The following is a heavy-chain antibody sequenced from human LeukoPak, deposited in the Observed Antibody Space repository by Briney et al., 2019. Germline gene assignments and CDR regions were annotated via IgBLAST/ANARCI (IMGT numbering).Heavy chain of an antibody. Sequence: GGSLRLSCAVSGFSLTNHAVTWVRQAPGKGLEWVSLVTGNGGTYYADSVKGRFILSRDNSKNTLYLQMNSLRAEDTAVYYCARDGGYDFWSGYYQDYWGQGTLVTVSS. D-gene: IGHD3-3*01. V-gene: IGHV3-23*01. J-gene: IGHJ4*02. CDR1: GFSLTNHA. CDR3: ARDGGYDFWSGYYQDY. CDR2: VTGNGGT.